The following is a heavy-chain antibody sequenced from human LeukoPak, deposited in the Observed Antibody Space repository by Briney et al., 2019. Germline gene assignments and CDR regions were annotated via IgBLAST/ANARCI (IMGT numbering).Heavy chain of an antibody. CDR1: GFTFSSYG. J-gene: IGHJ4*02. V-gene: IGHV3-23*01. CDR2: ISGSGGST. Sequence: PGGTLRLSCAASGFTFSSYGMSWVRQAPGKGLEWVSAISGSGGSTYYADSVKGRFTISRDNSKNTLYLQMNGLRAEDTAVYYCAKSKGYYDSSGRLDYWGQGTLVTVSS. D-gene: IGHD3-22*01. CDR3: AKSKGYYDSSGRLDY.